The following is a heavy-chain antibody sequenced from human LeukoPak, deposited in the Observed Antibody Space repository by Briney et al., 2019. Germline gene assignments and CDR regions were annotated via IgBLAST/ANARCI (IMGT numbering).Heavy chain of an antibody. CDR2: ISSSSSYT. V-gene: IGHV3-11*05. CDR1: GFTFSDYY. CDR3: ARETDYYGMDV. J-gene: IGHJ6*02. D-gene: IGHD1-14*01. Sequence: GGSLRLSCAASGFTFSDYYMSWIRQAPGKGLEWVSYISSSSSYTNYADSVKGRFTISRDNAKNSLYLQMNSLRAEGTAVYYCARETDYYGMDVWGQGTTVTVSS.